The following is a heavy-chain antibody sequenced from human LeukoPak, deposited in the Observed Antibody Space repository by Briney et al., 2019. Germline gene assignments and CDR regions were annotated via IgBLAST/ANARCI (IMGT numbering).Heavy chain of an antibody. Sequence: GGSLRLSCAASGFTFSSYEMNWVRQAPGKGLEWVSYISSSGSTIYYADSVKGRFTISRDNAKNSLYLQMNSLRAEDTAVYYCARATYGAFDIWGQGTMVTVSS. V-gene: IGHV3-48*03. CDR2: ISSSGSTI. J-gene: IGHJ3*02. CDR1: GFTFSSYE. D-gene: IGHD4-17*01. CDR3: ARATYGAFDI.